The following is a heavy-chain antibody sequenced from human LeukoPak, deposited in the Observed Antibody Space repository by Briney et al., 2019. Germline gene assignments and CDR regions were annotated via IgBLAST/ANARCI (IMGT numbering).Heavy chain of an antibody. V-gene: IGHV4-59*08. D-gene: IGHD4-17*01. CDR3: ARALRPLDKLGAFDI. CDR1: GGSISSYY. J-gene: IGHJ3*02. Sequence: SETLSLTCTVSGGSISSYYWSWIRQPPGKGLEWIGYIYYSGSTNYNPSLKSRVTISVDTSKNQFSLKLSSVTAADTAVYYCARALRPLDKLGAFDIWGQGTMVTVSS. CDR2: IYYSGST.